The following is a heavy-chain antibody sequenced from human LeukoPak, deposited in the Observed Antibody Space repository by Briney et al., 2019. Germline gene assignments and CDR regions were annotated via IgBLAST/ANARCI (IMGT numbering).Heavy chain of an antibody. J-gene: IGHJ4*02. CDR2: ISYDGSNK. CDR3: AKVDGSYHTHFDY. CDR1: GFTFSSYG. V-gene: IGHV3-30*18. D-gene: IGHD1-26*01. Sequence: GGSLRLSCAASGFTFSSYGMHWVRQAPGKGLEWVAVISYDGSNKYYADSVKGRFTISRDNSKNTLYLQMNSLRAEDTAVYYCAKVDGSYHTHFDYWGQGTLVTVSS.